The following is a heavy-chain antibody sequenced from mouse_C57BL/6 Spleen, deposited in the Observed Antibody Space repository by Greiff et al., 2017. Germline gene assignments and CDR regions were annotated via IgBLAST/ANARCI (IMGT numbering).Heavy chain of an antibody. J-gene: IGHJ4*01. Sequence: VQLQQSGAELARPGASVQLSCKASGYTFTSYGISWVKQRTGQGLEWVGEIYPRSGNTYYNEKYKGKATLTADKSSSTAYMELRSLTSEDSAVYFCARRGVITTVVDPVDYWGQGTSVTVSS. CDR3: ARRGVITTVVDPVDY. D-gene: IGHD1-1*01. V-gene: IGHV1-81*01. CDR2: IYPRSGNT. CDR1: GYTFTSYG.